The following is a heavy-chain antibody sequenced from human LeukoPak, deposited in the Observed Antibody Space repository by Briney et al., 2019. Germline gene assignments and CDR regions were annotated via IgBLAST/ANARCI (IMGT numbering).Heavy chain of an antibody. J-gene: IGHJ4*02. Sequence: GGSLRLSCAASGFTFSSYGMSWVRQAPGKGLEWVSAISGSGGSTYYADSVKGRFTISRDNSKNMLYLQMNSLKTEDTAVYYCTTDPTYYYDSSGYFRGVLADYWGQGTLVTVSS. CDR2: ISGSGGST. V-gene: IGHV3-23*01. CDR3: TTDPTYYYDSSGYFRGVLADY. CDR1: GFTFSSYG. D-gene: IGHD3-22*01.